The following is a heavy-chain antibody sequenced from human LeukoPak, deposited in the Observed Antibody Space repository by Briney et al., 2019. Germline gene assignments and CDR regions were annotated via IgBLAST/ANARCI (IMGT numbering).Heavy chain of an antibody. CDR3: ARLLVVVIPSSYWYFDL. Sequence: PSETLSLTCGVSGGSISSYYWSWIRQPPGKGLEWIGYIYYSGSTNYNPSLKSRVTISVDTSKNQFSLKLSSVTAADTAVYYCARLLVVVIPSSYWYFDLWGRGTLVTVSS. CDR2: IYYSGST. CDR1: GGSISSYY. J-gene: IGHJ2*01. V-gene: IGHV4-59*01. D-gene: IGHD3-22*01.